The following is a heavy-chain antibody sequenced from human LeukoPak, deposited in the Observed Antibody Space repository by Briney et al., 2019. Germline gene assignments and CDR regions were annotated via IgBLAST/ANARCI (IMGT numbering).Heavy chain of an antibody. CDR3: ARGLDLDGLYY. CDR1: GGSLSDYN. J-gene: IGHJ4*02. Sequence: SETLSLTCAVYGGSLSDYNWSWLRQSPEKGLEWIGEITDSATTHYNPSLETRVTISIDTAKHQFSLSLRSLTAADTAVYYCARGLDLDGLYYWGQGTLVTVSS. CDR2: ITDSATT. V-gene: IGHV4-34*01. D-gene: IGHD1-1*01.